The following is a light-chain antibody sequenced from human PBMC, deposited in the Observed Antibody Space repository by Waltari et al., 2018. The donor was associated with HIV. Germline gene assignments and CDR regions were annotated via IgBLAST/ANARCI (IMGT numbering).Light chain of an antibody. CDR3: YSSVSSGNYYV. CDR1: ALPKKY. J-gene: IGLJ1*01. V-gene: IGLV3-10*01. Sequence: SYELTQPPSVSVSPGQTARITCSGDALPKKYAYWYQQKSGQAPILIMHDYDKRPSGIPERISGSSSWTMATLSISGAQVEDEADYYCYSSVSSGNYYVFGTGTKVTVL. CDR2: DYD.